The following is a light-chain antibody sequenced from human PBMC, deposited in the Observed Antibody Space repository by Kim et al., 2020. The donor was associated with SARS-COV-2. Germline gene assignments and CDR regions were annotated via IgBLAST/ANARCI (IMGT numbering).Light chain of an antibody. CDR3: QNYNSAPWT. CDR2: AAS. CDR1: EDISTY. Sequence: DIQMTQSPSALSASVKDRVTITCRASEDISTYLVWYQQKPGKAPKPLIYAASTLQSGVPSRFSGTGYGTNFTLTISSLQPEDAATYSCQNYNSAPWTFGQGTKVDI. J-gene: IGKJ1*01. V-gene: IGKV1-27*01.